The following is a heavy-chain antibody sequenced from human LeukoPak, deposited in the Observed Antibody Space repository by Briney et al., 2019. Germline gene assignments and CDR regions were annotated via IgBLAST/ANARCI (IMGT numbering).Heavy chain of an antibody. J-gene: IGHJ4*02. Sequence: PSETLSLTCGVSGVSFSNYYWSWVRQSPIQGLEWIGEINHSGYTNYNPSLKSRVTLSIDTSKNQFSLKLTSLTAAGAGVYYCTGAVAGHPDWGQGTLVTVSS. CDR1: GVSFSNYY. V-gene: IGHV4-34*01. CDR2: INHSGYT. D-gene: IGHD6-19*01. CDR3: TGAVAGHPD.